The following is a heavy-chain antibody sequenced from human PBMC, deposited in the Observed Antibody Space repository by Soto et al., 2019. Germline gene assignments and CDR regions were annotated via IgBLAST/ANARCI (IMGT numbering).Heavy chain of an antibody. J-gene: IGHJ6*02. CDR2: ISPCNGTT. CDR3: ARDGERDTGLNFYYYLHGMDA. V-gene: IGHV1-18*01. Sequence: ASVKVSCKASGGTFSSYAISWVRQAPGQGLEWMGWISPCNGTTKYAEKFQGEMTMTTDTATSTAYMDLRSLRSDDTAVYYCARDGERDTGLNFYYYLHGMDAWGQGTRVTVSS. CDR1: GGTFSSYA. D-gene: IGHD1-1*01.